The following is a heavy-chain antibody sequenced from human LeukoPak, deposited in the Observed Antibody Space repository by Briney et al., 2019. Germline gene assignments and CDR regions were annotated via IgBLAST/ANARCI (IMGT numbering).Heavy chain of an antibody. J-gene: IGHJ4*02. CDR2: ISWNSGSI. CDR1: GFTFSSYS. V-gene: IGHV3-9*01. CDR3: AKGGGTEGRWKTGLIDY. Sequence: GGSLRLSCAASGFTFSSYSMNWVRQAPGKGLEWVSGISWNSGSIGYADSVKGRFTISRDNAKNSLYLQMNSLRAEDTALYYCAKGGGTEGRWKTGLIDYWGQGTLVTVSS. D-gene: IGHD4-23*01.